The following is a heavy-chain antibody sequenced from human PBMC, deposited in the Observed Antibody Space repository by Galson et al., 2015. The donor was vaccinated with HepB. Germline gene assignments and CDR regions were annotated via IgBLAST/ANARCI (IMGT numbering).Heavy chain of an antibody. CDR1: GYSFTSYW. CDR3: ARGDIVVVPAALIGFDI. Sequence: QSGAEVKKPGESLRISCKGSGYSFTSYWISWVRQMPGKGLEWMGRIDPSDSYTNYSPSFQGHVTISADKSISTAYLQWSSLRSEDTAVYYCARGDIVVVPAALIGFDIWGQGTMVTVSS. V-gene: IGHV5-10-1*01. J-gene: IGHJ3*02. CDR2: IDPSDSYT. D-gene: IGHD2-2*01.